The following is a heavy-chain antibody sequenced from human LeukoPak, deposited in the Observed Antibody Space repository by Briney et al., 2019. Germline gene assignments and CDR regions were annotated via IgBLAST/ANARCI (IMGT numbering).Heavy chain of an antibody. J-gene: IGHJ5*02. CDR2: INPSDSST. CDR3: ARDNSVGDTAWWFDP. V-gene: IGHV1-46*01. D-gene: IGHD1-26*01. CDR1: GYTFTSYY. Sequence: ASVKVSCKASGYTFTSYYMHWVRQAPGQGLEWMGLINPSDSSTSYAQKFQGRLSLTRDMSTSTDYMELSSLRSEDTAVYYCARDNSVGDTAWWFDPWGQGTLVTVSS.